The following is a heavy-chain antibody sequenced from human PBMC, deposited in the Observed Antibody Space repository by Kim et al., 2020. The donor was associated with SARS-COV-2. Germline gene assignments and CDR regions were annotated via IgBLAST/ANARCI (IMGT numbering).Heavy chain of an antibody. Sequence: SETLSLTCTVSGGSVSSGYYYWSWTRQPPGKGLEWIGYIYYSGSTNYNPSLKSRVTISVDTSKNQFSLKLTSVTAADTAVYYCARSGYGSGLNWGRGTLVTVSS. J-gene: IGHJ4*02. D-gene: IGHD6-19*01. V-gene: IGHV4-61*01. CDR3: ARSGYGSGLN. CDR2: IYYSGST. CDR1: GGSVSSGYYY.